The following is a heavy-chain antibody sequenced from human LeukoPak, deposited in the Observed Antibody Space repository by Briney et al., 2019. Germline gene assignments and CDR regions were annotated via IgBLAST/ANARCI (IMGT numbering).Heavy chain of an antibody. Sequence: PGRSLRLSCAASGFTFTNYVMHWVRQAPGKGLEWVAVISYDGSNKYYADSVKGRFTISRDNSKNTVYLQMNSLRPEDTAMYYCARELTSTYYFDYWGQGTLVTVSS. V-gene: IGHV3-30*14. J-gene: IGHJ4*02. CDR3: ARELTSTYYFDY. CDR2: ISYDGSNK. CDR1: GFTFTNYV.